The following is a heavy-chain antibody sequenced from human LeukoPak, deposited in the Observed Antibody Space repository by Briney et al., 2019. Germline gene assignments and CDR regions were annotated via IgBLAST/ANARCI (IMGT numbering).Heavy chain of an antibody. Sequence: GGSQRLSCAASGFTFSRYSMNWVRQAPGKGLEWASSISSGGSYIYYADSLKGRFTISRDNAKNSLYLQMHSLRAEDTAVYYCARTMLEVAATSDYWGQGTLVTVSA. V-gene: IGHV3-21*01. CDR1: GFTFSRYS. J-gene: IGHJ4*02. D-gene: IGHD3-22*01. CDR2: ISSGGSYI. CDR3: ARTMLEVAATSDY.